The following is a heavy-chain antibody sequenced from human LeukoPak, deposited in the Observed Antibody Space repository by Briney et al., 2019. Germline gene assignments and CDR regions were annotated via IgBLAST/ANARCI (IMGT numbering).Heavy chain of an antibody. CDR2: INPNSGDT. CDR3: ATQRGSYLWGTDFDY. Sequence: ASVKVSCKASGYTFTGYYMHWVRQAPGQGLEWMGWINPNSGDTKYSQKFQGRVTMTRDTSIRTAYMELTWLRSDDTAVYYCATQRGSYLWGTDFDYWGQGTLVTVSS. CDR1: GYTFTGYY. D-gene: IGHD3-16*01. J-gene: IGHJ4*02. V-gene: IGHV1-2*02.